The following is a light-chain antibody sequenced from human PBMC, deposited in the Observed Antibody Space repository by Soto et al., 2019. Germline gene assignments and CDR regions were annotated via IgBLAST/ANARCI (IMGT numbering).Light chain of an antibody. CDR3: LQDYNYLS. V-gene: IGKV1-6*01. CDR1: QGIRND. Sequence: AIQMTQSPSSLSASVGDRVTITCRASQGIRNDLGWYQQKPGKAPKLLIYAASSLQSEVPSRFSGSGSGTDFTLTISSLQPEDFATYYCLQDYNYLSFGQGTKVEIK. J-gene: IGKJ1*01. CDR2: AAS.